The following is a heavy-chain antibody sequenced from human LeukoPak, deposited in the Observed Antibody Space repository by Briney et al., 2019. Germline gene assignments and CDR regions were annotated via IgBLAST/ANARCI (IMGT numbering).Heavy chain of an antibody. Sequence: ASVKVSCKASGDTFSSYAISWVRQAPGQGLEWMGGIIPIFGTANYAQKFQGRVTITADESTSTAYMELSSLRSEDTAVYYCARVRDIVATMSYYGMDVWGQGTTVTVSS. J-gene: IGHJ6*02. CDR1: GDTFSSYA. V-gene: IGHV1-69*13. CDR2: IIPIFGTA. CDR3: ARVRDIVATMSYYGMDV. D-gene: IGHD5-12*01.